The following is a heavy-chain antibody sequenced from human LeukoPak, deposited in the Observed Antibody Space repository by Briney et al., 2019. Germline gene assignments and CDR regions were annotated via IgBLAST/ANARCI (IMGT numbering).Heavy chain of an antibody. CDR1: GFTFSTSA. CDR3: AKVPGYYDSSGALDC. J-gene: IGHJ4*02. CDR2: IWADEKYK. Sequence: PGGSLRLSCVASGFTFSTSAMHWVRQTPGKGLEWVSVIWADEKYKDYVDSVKGRFTISRDNSGNTLYLQMSSLRAEDTAVYYCAKVPGYYDSSGALDCWGQGTLVTVSS. D-gene: IGHD3-22*01. V-gene: IGHV3-33*06.